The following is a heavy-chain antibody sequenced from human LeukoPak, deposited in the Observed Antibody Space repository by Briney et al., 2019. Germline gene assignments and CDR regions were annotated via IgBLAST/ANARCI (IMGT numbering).Heavy chain of an antibody. Sequence: ASVKLSCKASGYTFTSYGISWVRQAPGQGLEWMGIINPSGGSTSYAQKFQGRVTMTRDTSTSTVYMELSSLRSEDTAVYYCARELRGAAGSMSYWGQGTLVTVSS. CDR2: INPSGGST. CDR1: GYTFTSYG. V-gene: IGHV1-46*01. CDR3: ARELRGAAGSMSY. D-gene: IGHD6-13*01. J-gene: IGHJ4*02.